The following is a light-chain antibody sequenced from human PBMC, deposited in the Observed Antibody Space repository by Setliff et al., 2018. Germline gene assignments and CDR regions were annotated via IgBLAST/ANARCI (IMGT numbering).Light chain of an antibody. Sequence: QSALTQPPSASGSPGQSVTISCTGTSNDVWGHNYVSWYQQHPGKAPQLIIYGVTKRPSGVPDRFSGSKSGNTASLTVSGLQAEDEADYYCSSYADSNIFLFGTGTKSPS. CDR2: GVT. CDR3: SSYADSNIFL. J-gene: IGLJ1*01. V-gene: IGLV2-8*01. CDR1: SNDVWGHNY.